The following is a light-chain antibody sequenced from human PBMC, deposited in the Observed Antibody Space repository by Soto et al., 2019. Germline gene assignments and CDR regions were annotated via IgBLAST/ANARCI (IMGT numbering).Light chain of an antibody. CDR2: GAS. CDR1: QSVSSN. J-gene: IGKJ1*01. V-gene: IGKV3-15*01. Sequence: EIVMTQSPATLSVSPGERATLSCRASQSVSSNLAWYQQNPGQAPRLLIYGASTRATGIPARFSGSGSGTEFTLTISGLQSEDFAVYYCQQYDNWPRTFGQGTKVEIK. CDR3: QQYDNWPRT.